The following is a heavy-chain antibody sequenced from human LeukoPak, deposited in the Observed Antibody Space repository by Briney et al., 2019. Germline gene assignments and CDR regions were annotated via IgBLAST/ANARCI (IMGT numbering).Heavy chain of an antibody. D-gene: IGHD6-13*01. CDR2: ISGSGGST. V-gene: IGHV3-23*01. J-gene: IGHJ3*02. CDR3: AKTSVDSSSWYEDAFDI. Sequence: PGGSLRLSCAASGFTFSSYAMSWVRQAPGKGLEWVSAISGSGGSTYCADSVKGRFTISRDNSKNTLYLQMNSLRAEDTAVYYCAKTSVDSSSWYEDAFDIWGHGTMVTVSS. CDR1: GFTFSSYA.